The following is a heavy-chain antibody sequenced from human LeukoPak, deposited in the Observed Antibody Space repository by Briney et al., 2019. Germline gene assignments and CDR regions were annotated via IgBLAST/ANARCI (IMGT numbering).Heavy chain of an antibody. J-gene: IGHJ4*02. V-gene: IGHV1-24*01. CDR2: FDPEDGET. CDR3: ARLGGGKPLDY. D-gene: IGHD4-23*01. CDR1: GYTFTELS. Sequence: ASVKVSCKVSGYTFTELSMHWVRQAPGKGLEWMGGFDPEDGETIYAQKLQGRVTMTTDTSTSTAYMELRSLRSDDTAVYYCARLGGGKPLDYWGQGTLVTVSS.